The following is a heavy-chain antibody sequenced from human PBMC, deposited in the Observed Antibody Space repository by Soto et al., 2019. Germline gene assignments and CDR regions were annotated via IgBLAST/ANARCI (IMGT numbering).Heavy chain of an antibody. CDR1: GYTFSSNV. J-gene: IGHJ4*02. Sequence: GGSLRLSCAASGYTFSSNVMSWVRQAPGQGLEWVSAISGSGDSTYYADSVKGRFTISRDNSKNTLYVQMNSLRAEDTALYYSAKHFSGPYPTYYFDYWGPGTMVTV. CDR3: AKHFSGPYPTYYFDY. CDR2: ISGSGDST. V-gene: IGHV3-23*01. D-gene: IGHD2-15*01.